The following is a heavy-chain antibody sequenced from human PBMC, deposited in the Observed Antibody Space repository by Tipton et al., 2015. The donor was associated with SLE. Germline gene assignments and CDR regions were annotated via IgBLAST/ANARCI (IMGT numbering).Heavy chain of an antibody. CDR1: GFSFTTYT. D-gene: IGHD3-16*01. CDR3: SRDLGYTWGGMGF. Sequence: SLRLSCAASGFSFTTYTMIWVRQGPGKGLEWVASVSRGDSYIFYAPSVRGRFTVSRDDAKNSLFLQMDSLRAEDTAVYYCSRDLGYTWGGMGFWGEGTLVSVSS. V-gene: IGHV3-21*01. J-gene: IGHJ4*02. CDR2: VSRGDSYI.